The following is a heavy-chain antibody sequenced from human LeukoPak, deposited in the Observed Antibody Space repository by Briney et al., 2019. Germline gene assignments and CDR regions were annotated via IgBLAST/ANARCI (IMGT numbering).Heavy chain of an antibody. Sequence: TSQTLSLTCTVSGGSISSGGYYWSWIRQPPGKGLEWIGYIYHSGSTYYNPSLKSRVTISVDTSKNQFSLKLSSVTAADTAVYYCARREDYDFWSGPNDAFDIWGQGTMVTVSS. V-gene: IGHV4-30-2*03. D-gene: IGHD3-3*01. J-gene: IGHJ3*02. CDR3: ARREDYDFWSGPNDAFDI. CDR1: GGSISSGGYY. CDR2: IYHSGST.